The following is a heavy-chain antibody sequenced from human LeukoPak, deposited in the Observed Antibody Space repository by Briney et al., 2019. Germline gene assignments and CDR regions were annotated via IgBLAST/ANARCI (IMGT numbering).Heavy chain of an antibody. D-gene: IGHD1-7*01. CDR3: ARAGYLELDDNWFDP. CDR1: GGSISSYY. Sequence: PSETLSLTCTVSGGSISSYYWSWIRQPPGKGLEWIGYIYYSGSTNYNPSLKSRVTISVDTFKNQFSLKLSSVTAADTAVYYCARAGYLELDDNWFDPWGQGTLVTVSS. J-gene: IGHJ5*02. CDR2: IYYSGST. V-gene: IGHV4-59*01.